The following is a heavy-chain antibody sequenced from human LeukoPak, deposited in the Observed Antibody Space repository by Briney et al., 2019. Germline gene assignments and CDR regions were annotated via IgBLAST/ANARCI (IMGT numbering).Heavy chain of an antibody. CDR2: MSDDGTKK. V-gene: IGHV3-30-3*01. CDR3: ARESGYSYGYGMGY. D-gene: IGHD5-12*01. CDR1: GFIFRHYA. Sequence: PGGSLRLSCAAFGFIFRHYAMHWVRQAPAKGMEWVADMSDDGTKKYYGDSVKGRFTISRDNSLSTLYLQMNSLRPEDTALYYCARESGYSYGYGMGYWGQGTLVTVSA. J-gene: IGHJ4*02.